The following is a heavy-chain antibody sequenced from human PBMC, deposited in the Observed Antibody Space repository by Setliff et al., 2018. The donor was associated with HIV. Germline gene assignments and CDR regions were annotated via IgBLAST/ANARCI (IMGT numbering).Heavy chain of an antibody. V-gene: IGHV1-2*02. J-gene: IGHJ5*02. CDR3: ARGKPIFGVNNWFDP. CDR2: INSDSGGT. CDR1: GYTFTGYY. Sequence: ASVKVSCKASGYTFTGYYMHWVRQAPGQGLEWMGWINSDSGGTNYAQRFQGRITMTRDTSTNTVYMELNKLRSDDTAVYYCARGKPIFGVNNWFDPWGQGTLVTVSS. D-gene: IGHD3-3*01.